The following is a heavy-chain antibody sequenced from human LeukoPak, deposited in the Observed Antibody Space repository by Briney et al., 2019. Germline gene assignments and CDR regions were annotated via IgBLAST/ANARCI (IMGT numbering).Heavy chain of an antibody. CDR1: GFSFSNYA. J-gene: IGHJ4*02. V-gene: IGHV3-30-3*01. D-gene: IGHD3-3*01. Sequence: GGSLRLSCAASGFSFSNYAMHWVRQAPGKGLEWVAVISYDGSNKYSADSGKGQFTISRDNPKNTLYLQMNGLRVEDAAVYYCARPFSDFWSGYYSPFDSWGQGTLVTVSS. CDR3: ARPFSDFWSGYYSPFDS. CDR2: ISYDGSNK.